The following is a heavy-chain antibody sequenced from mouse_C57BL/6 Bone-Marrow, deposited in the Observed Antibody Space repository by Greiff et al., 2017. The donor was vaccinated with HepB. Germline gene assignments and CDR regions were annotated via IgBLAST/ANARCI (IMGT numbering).Heavy chain of an antibody. CDR1: GFSFNTYA. CDR2: IRSKSNNYAT. J-gene: IGHJ1*03. V-gene: IGHV10-1*01. Sequence: GGGLVQPKGSLTLSCAASGFSFNTYAMNWVRQAPGKGLEWVARIRSKSNNYATYYADSVKDRFTISRDDSESMLYLQMNNLKTEDTAMYYCVRPYYGSSRYWYFDVWGTGTTVTVSS. D-gene: IGHD1-1*01. CDR3: VRPYYGSSRYWYFDV.